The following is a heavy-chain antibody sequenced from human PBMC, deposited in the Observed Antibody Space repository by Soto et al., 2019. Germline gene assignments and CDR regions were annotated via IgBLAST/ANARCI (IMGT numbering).Heavy chain of an antibody. V-gene: IGHV4-39*01. CDR3: ARHRPSRYYVTSGYFPDF. CDR1: GDSISSSSYY. J-gene: IGHJ4*02. CDR2: INYLGST. D-gene: IGHD3-22*01. Sequence: PSETLSLTCTVSGDSISSSSYYWGWIRQPPGKGLEWIGIINYLGSTYYSPSLESRVTISVDTSKNQFSVKLSSVTAADTAVYYCARHRPSRYYVTSGYFPDFWGQGAPVTVSS.